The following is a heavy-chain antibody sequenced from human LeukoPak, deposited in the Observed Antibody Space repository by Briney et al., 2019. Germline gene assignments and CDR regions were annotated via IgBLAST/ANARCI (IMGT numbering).Heavy chain of an antibody. D-gene: IGHD3-3*01. CDR3: AREPHTRLRFLEWLYLDY. J-gene: IGHJ4*02. CDR2: IIPIFGTA. V-gene: IGHV1-69*13. Sequence: ASVKVSCKASGGTFSSYAISWVRQAPGQGLEWMGGIIPIFGTANYAQKFQGRVTITADESTSTAYMELSSLRSEDTAVYYCAREPHTRLRFLEWLYLDYWGQGTLVTVSS. CDR1: GGTFSSYA.